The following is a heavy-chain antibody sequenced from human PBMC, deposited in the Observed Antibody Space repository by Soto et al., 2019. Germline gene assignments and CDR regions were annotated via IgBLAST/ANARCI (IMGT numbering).Heavy chain of an antibody. J-gene: IGHJ4*02. CDR3: ARARVAAAGTALFDY. D-gene: IGHD6-13*01. CDR2: ISAYNGNT. CDR1: GYTFTGYG. Sequence: ASVKVSCKASGYTFTGYGISWVRQAPGQGLEWMGWISAYNGNTNYAQKLQGRVTMTTDTSTSTAYMELRSLRSDDTAVYYCARARVAAAGTALFDYWGQGTLVTVSS. V-gene: IGHV1-18*01.